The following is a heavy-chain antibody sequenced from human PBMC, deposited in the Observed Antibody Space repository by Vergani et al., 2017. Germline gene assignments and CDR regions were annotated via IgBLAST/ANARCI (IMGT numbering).Heavy chain of an antibody. J-gene: IGHJ4*02. Sequence: QVQLVQSGSEVRKPGASVKVSCQVSGYSLTELTIHWVRQAPGKGLEWMGGFEPEHGEVTFAHHIQGRVTMTEDRSTDTAYMELSSLRPEDTALYYGAIVTDYYDSSGYYLDYWGQGTLVTVSS. CDR2: FEPEHGEV. D-gene: IGHD3-22*01. CDR1: GYSLTELT. CDR3: AIVTDYYDSSGYYLDY. V-gene: IGHV1-24*01.